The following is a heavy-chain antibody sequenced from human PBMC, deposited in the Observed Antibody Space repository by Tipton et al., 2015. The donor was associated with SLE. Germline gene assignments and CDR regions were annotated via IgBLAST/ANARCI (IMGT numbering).Heavy chain of an antibody. Sequence: TLSLTCTVSGGSISNNSYYWSWIRQPAGKGLEWIGRIYTSGSTNYNPSLKSRVTISVDTSKNQFPLKLTSVTAADTAVYYCARGFRSITCLDYWGQGTLVTVSS. CDR2: IYTSGST. CDR1: GGSISNNSYY. CDR3: ARGFRSITCLDY. V-gene: IGHV4-61*02. D-gene: IGHD2-2*01. J-gene: IGHJ4*02.